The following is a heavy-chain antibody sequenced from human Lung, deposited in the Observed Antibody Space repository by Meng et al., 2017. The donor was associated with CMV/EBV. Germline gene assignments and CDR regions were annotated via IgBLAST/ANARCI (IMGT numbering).Heavy chain of an antibody. CDR2: TYYRSKWYH. J-gene: IGHJ4*02. CDR3: ARGINGGCGD. Sequence: QGKLRELWQGLLKPSRTFQLTCAISGDIVSSNSAAWPWNRQSPSRGLEWLGRTYYRSKWYHEYAVSVKSRITISPDTPKNQFSLQLNSMTPEDTAVYYCARGINGGCGDWGQGTLVTVSS. D-gene: IGHD4-23*01. V-gene: IGHV6-1*01. CDR1: GDIVSSNSAA.